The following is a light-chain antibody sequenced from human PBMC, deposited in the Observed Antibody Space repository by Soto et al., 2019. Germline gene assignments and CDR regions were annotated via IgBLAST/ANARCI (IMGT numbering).Light chain of an antibody. CDR2: GAS. J-gene: IGKJ5*01. CDR1: QSVSSSY. Sequence: EIVLTQSPGTLSLSPGERATLSCRASQSVSSSYLAWYQQKPGQAPRLLIYGASNRATGIPARFSGSGSGTDFTLTISRLEPEDFAVYYCQQYGSSPLTFGQGTRLEIK. CDR3: QQYGSSPLT. V-gene: IGKV3-20*01.